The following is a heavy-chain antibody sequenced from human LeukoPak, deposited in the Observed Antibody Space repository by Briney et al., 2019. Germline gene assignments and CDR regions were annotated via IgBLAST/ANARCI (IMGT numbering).Heavy chain of an antibody. J-gene: IGHJ6*02. V-gene: IGHV3-48*01. D-gene: IGHD1-26*01. CDR1: GFTFSNYN. CDR3: SRDLISGATKSYYGMDV. CDR2: ISGSATTM. Sequence: GGSLRLSCEASGFTFSNYNMNWVRQAPGKGLEWLSCISGSATTMYSADSVKGRFTISRDNAKNSLYLQMNSLRAEDTAIYFCSRDLISGATKSYYGMDVWGQGTTVIVYS.